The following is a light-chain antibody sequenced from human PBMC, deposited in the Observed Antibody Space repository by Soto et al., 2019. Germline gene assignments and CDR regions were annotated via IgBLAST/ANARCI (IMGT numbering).Light chain of an antibody. Sequence: QSALTQPASVSGSPGQSITISCTGTSSDVGSAYFVSWYQQYPGRAPKLMIYERNKRPSGVSDRFSGSKSGNTASLTISGLQAEDEADYYCCAYVGGNPYYVFGTGTKLTVL. CDR2: ERN. J-gene: IGLJ1*01. V-gene: IGLV2-23*01. CDR1: SSDVGSAYF. CDR3: CAYVGGNPYYV.